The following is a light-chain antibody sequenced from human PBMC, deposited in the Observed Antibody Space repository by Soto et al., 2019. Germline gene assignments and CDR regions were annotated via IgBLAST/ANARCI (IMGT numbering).Light chain of an antibody. Sequence: QSALTQPASVSGSPGQSITISCTGTSSDVDGYNYVSWYQQHPGKAPKLMIYEVSNRPSGVSNRFSGSKSGNTASLTISGLQAEYEADYYCNSYTSSSTYIFGTGTKLTVL. CDR2: EVS. CDR3: NSYTSSSTYI. J-gene: IGLJ1*01. CDR1: SSDVDGYNY. V-gene: IGLV2-14*01.